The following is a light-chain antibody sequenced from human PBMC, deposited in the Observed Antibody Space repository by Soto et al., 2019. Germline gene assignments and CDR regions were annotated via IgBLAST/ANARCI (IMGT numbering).Light chain of an antibody. CDR2: ETY. J-gene: IGKJ1*01. Sequence: TKSPATLYVYQGERATLSCRASQSVSSIYLAWYQQKPGQAPRLLIYETYRRATGIPDRFSGSGSGIDFTLTISRLEPEDFAVYLCQQYGGSSRTFGLGTNVDIK. CDR3: QQYGGSSRT. V-gene: IGKV3-20*01. CDR1: QSVSSIY.